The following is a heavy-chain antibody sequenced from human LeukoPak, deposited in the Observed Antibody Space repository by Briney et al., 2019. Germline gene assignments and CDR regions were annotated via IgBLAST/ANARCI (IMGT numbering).Heavy chain of an antibody. D-gene: IGHD5-18*01. CDR2: ISYDGSNK. V-gene: IGHV3-30*01. CDR3: ARDRSQRAYSYGPDGE. CDR1: GFTFSSYA. Sequence: PGRSLRLSCAASGFTFSSYAMHWVRQAPGKGLEWAAVISYDGSNKFYADSVKGRFTISRDNSKNTLFLQMNSLRAEDTAVYYCARDRSQRAYSYGPDGEWGRGTLVTVSS. J-gene: IGHJ4*02.